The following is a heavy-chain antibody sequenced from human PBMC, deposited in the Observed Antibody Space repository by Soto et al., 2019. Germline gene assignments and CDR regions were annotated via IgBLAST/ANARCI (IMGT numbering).Heavy chain of an antibody. CDR1: GGSFSRHY. J-gene: IGHJ4*02. CDR2: INHSGST. V-gene: IGHV4-34*01. CDR3: ARRRRGSSGWPGIDY. Sequence: PSETLSLTCAVYGGSFSRHYWSWIRQPPGKGLEWIGEINHSGSTNYNPSLKSRVTISVDTSKNQFSLKLSSVTAADTAVYYCARRRRGSSGWPGIDYWGQGTLVTVSS. D-gene: IGHD6-19*01.